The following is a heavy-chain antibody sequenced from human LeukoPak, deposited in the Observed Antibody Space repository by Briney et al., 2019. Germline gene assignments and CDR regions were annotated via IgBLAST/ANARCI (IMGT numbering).Heavy chain of an antibody. J-gene: IGHJ4*02. CDR1: GGTFSSYA. CDR3: AKLGGVGATGHTPFDY. Sequence: GASVKVSCKASGGTFSSYAISWVRQAPGQGLEWMVGIIRIFGTANYAQKFQGRVTITADESTSAAYMELSSLRSEDTAVYYCAKLGGVGATGHTPFDYWGQGTRATVSS. CDR2: IIRIFGTA. V-gene: IGHV1-69*01. D-gene: IGHD1-26*01.